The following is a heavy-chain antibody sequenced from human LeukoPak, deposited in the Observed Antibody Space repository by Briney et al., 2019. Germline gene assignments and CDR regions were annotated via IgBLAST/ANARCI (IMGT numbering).Heavy chain of an antibody. J-gene: IGHJ5*02. CDR3: ARVRGGYIIP. CDR2: IYYSGST. CDR1: GGSISSYY. D-gene: IGHD5-12*01. V-gene: IGHV4-59*01. Sequence: SETLSLTCTVSGGSISSYYWSWIRQPPGKGLVWIGYIYYSGSTNYNPSLKSRVTISVDTSKNQFSLKLSSVTAADTAVYYCARVRGGYIIPWGQGTLVTVSS.